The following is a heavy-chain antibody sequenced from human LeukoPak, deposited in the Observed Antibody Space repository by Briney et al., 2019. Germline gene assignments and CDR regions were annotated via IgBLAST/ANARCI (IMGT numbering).Heavy chain of an antibody. J-gene: IGHJ6*04. V-gene: IGHV4-31*03. Sequence: SQTLSLTCTVSGGSISSGGYYWSWIRQHPGKGLEWIGYIYYSGSTYYNPSLKSRVTISVDTSKNQFSLKLSSVTAADTAVYYRARGYCSGGSCYPYGMDVWGKGTTVTVSS. CDR2: IYYSGST. D-gene: IGHD2-15*01. CDR1: GGSISSGGYY. CDR3: ARGYCSGGSCYPYGMDV.